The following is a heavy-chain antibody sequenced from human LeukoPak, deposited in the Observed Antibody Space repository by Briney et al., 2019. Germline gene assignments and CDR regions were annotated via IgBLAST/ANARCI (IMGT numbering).Heavy chain of an antibody. J-gene: IGHJ6*03. V-gene: IGHV3-30*02. CDR1: GFTFSTYG. CDR3: AKDRDYGDYPSAYYYYMDV. D-gene: IGHD4-17*01. CDR2: IRYDGTNK. Sequence: GGSLRLSCAASGFTFSTYGIHWVRQAPGKGPEWVAFIRYDGTNKWYADSVKGRFTISGDNSKNMLYLQMNSLRAEDTAVYHCAKDRDYGDYPSAYYYYMDVWGKGTTVTVSS.